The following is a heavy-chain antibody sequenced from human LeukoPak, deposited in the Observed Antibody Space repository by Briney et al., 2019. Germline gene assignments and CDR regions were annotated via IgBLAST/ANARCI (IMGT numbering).Heavy chain of an antibody. CDR1: GFTFVNAS. V-gene: IGHV3-15*01. Sequence: GGSLRLSCLTSGFTFVNASMSWVRQAPGKGLEWVGLMKSKPEGGTTFYAAPVRGRFTISRDDSRNTLYLQMASLTIGDTGVYYCTTGNPWGQGTLVTVSS. J-gene: IGHJ5*02. CDR2: MKSKPEGGTT. CDR3: TTGNP.